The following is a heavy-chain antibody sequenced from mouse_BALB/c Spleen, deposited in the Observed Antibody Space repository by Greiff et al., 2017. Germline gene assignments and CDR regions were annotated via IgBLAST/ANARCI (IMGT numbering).Heavy chain of an antibody. J-gene: IGHJ4*01. D-gene: IGHD2-4*01. V-gene: IGHV1-80*01. CDR3: ARHDYDHAMDY. CDR1: GYAFSSYW. Sequence: VKLVESGAELVRPGSSVKISCKASGYAFSSYWMNWVKQRPGQGLEWIGQIYPGDGDTNYNGKFKGKATLTADKSSSTAYMQLSSLTSEDSAVYFCARHDYDHAMDYWGQGTSVTVSS. CDR2: IYPGDGDT.